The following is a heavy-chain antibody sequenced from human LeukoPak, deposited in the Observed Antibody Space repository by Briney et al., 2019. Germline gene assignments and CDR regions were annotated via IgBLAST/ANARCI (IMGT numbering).Heavy chain of an antibody. D-gene: IGHD6-13*01. CDR3: ARGKRYSSSSWFDP. CDR1: GGSISSYY. J-gene: IGHJ5*02. V-gene: IGHV4-59*12. CDR2: IYYSGST. Sequence: SETLSLTCTVSGGSISSYYWSWIRQPPGKGLEWIGYIYYSGSTNYNPSLKSRVTISVDTSKNQFSLKLSSVTAADTAVYYCARGKRYSSSSWFDPWGQGTLVTVSS.